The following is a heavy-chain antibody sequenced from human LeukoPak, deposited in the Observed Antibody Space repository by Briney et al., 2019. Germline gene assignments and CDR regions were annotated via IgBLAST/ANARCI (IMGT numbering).Heavy chain of an antibody. CDR1: GGTFSSYA. J-gene: IGHJ4*02. D-gene: IGHD4-17*01. Sequence: SVKVSCKASGGTFSSYAISWVRQAPGQGLEWMGGIIPIFGTANYAQKFQGRVTITADESTSTAYMELSSLRSEDTAVYYCAREWGDYGGEYYFDYCGQGTLVTVSS. V-gene: IGHV1-69*01. CDR3: AREWGDYGGEYYFDY. CDR2: IIPIFGTA.